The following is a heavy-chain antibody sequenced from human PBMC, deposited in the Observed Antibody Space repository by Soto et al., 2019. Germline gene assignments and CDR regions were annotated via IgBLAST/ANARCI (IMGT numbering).Heavy chain of an antibody. CDR2: ISAYNGKT. Sequence: QVQLVQSGAEVKKTGASVEVSCKASGYTFISYGISWVRQAPGQGLEWMGWISAYNGKTNYAQKFPGRGTMTTATSTSTAYMELRSLRCDDTAVYYCARAGFSTSWRGILATGVHGVESDYWGQGTLVTVSS. CDR3: ARAGFSTSWRGILATGVHGVESDY. D-gene: IGHD6-13*01. CDR1: GYTFISYG. V-gene: IGHV1-18*01. J-gene: IGHJ4*02.